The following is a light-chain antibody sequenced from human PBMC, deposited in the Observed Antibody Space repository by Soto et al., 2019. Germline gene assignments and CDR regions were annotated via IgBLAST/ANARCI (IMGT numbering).Light chain of an antibody. J-gene: IGKJ1*01. V-gene: IGKV3-20*01. CDR3: QQYGSSPRT. CDR1: QSVSSSY. CDR2: GAS. Sequence: EIVLTQSPGTLPLSPGERATLSCRASQSVSSSYLAWYQQKPGQAPRLLIYGASSRATGIPDRFSGSGSGTGFTLTISRLEPEDFAVYYCQQYGSSPRTFGQGTKVDIK.